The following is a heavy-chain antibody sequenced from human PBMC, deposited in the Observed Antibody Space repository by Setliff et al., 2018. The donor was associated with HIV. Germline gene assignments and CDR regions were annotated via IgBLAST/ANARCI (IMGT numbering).Heavy chain of an antibody. J-gene: IGHJ5*02. Sequence: LSLTCSVSGDSISRNNYYWGWTRQSPGKGLEWVGSISSSGGTSYSAASLKSRVTLSIDTSKNQFSLKLTSVTAADTAMYYCGRTGWAQLIQGAWFGPWGQGVLVTVSS. D-gene: IGHD2-8*01. CDR1: GDSISRNNYY. CDR3: GRTGWAQLIQGAWFGP. CDR2: ISSSGGT. V-gene: IGHV4-39*01.